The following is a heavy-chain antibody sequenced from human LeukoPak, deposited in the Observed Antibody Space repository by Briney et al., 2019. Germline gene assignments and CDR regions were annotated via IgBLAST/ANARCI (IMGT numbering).Heavy chain of an antibody. V-gene: IGHV4-39*07. CDR1: GGSISSSSYY. Sequence: SETLSLTCTVFGGSISSSSYYWGWIRQPPGKGLEWIGIIYYSGSTYYNPSLKSRVTISVDTSKNQFSLQLNSVTPEDTAVYYCARVLRKGPYGDGGYFYFFMDVWGKGTTVTVSS. CDR2: IYYSGST. J-gene: IGHJ6*03. D-gene: IGHD4-17*01. CDR3: ARVLRKGPYGDGGYFYFFMDV.